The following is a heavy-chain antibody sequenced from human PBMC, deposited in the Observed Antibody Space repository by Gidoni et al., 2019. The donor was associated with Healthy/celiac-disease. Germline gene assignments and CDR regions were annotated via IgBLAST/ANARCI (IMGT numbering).Heavy chain of an antibody. D-gene: IGHD3-22*01. Sequence: QVQLVQSGAEVKKPGSSVKVSCKASGGTFSSYAISWVRQAPGQGLEWMGGIIPIFGTANYAQKFQGRVTITADKSTSTAYMELSSLRSEDTAVYYCARVAYYYDSSGYYYDGEKYYYYYMDVWGKGTTVTVSS. V-gene: IGHV1-69*06. J-gene: IGHJ6*03. CDR1: GGTFSSYA. CDR2: IIPIFGTA. CDR3: ARVAYYYDSSGYYYDGEKYYYYYMDV.